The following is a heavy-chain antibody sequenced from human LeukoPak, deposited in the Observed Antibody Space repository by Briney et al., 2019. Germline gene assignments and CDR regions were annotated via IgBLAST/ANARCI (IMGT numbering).Heavy chain of an antibody. V-gene: IGHV1-8*01. J-gene: IGHJ4*02. CDR1: GYTFTSYD. CDR2: MNPNSGNT. Sequence: ASVKVSCKASGYTFTSYDINWVRQATGQGLEWMGWMNPNSGNTGYAQKFQGRVTMTRNTSISTAYMELSSLRSEDTAVYYCARGGVYDYVWGSYPDYYFDYWGRGTPVTVSS. D-gene: IGHD3-16*02. CDR3: ARGGVYDYVWGSYPDYYFDY.